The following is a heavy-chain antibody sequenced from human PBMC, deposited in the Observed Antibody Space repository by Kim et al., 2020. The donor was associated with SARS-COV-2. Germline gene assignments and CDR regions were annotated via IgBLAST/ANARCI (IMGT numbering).Heavy chain of an antibody. J-gene: IGHJ6*02. CDR3: ARDDSSSWYPLYGMDV. V-gene: IGHV3-21*04. D-gene: IGHD6-13*01. CDR1: GFTFSSYS. Sequence: GGSLRLSCAASGFTFSSYSMNWVRQAPGKGLEWVSSISSSSSYIYYADSVKGRFTISRDNAKNSLYLQMNSLRAEDTAVYYCARDDSSSWYPLYGMDVWGQGTTVTVSS. CDR2: ISSSSSYI.